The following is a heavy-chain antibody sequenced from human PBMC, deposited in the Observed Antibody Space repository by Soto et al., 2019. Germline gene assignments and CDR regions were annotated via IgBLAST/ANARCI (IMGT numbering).Heavy chain of an antibody. CDR3: ARHPSGGRYRPTLWFIDY. CDR1: GGSISSSSYY. D-gene: IGHD1-26*01. Sequence: SETLSLTCTVSGGSISSSSYYWGWIRQPPGKGLEWIGSIYYSGSTYYNPSLKSRVTISVDTSKNQFSLKLSSVTAADTAVYYCARHPSGGRYRPTLWFIDYWGQGTLVTVS. J-gene: IGHJ4*02. CDR2: IYYSGST. V-gene: IGHV4-39*01.